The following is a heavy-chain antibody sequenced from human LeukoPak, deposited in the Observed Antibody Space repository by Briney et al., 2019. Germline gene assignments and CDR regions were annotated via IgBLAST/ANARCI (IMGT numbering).Heavy chain of an antibody. CDR3: ARAPGQLYYYYGMDV. V-gene: IGHV3-30*03. CDR1: GFTFSSYG. D-gene: IGHD6-13*01. Sequence: PGGSLRLSCAASGFTFSSYGMHWVRQAPGKGLEWVAVISYDGSNKYYADSVKGRFTISRDNSKNTLYLQMNSLRSEDTAVYYCARAPGQLYYYYGMDVWGQGTTVTVSS. J-gene: IGHJ6*02. CDR2: ISYDGSNK.